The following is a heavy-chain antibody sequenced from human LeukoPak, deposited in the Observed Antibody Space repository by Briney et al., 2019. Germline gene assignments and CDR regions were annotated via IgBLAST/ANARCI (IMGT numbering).Heavy chain of an antibody. CDR3: AKKAQYNGNYPLDY. D-gene: IGHD1-26*01. CDR1: GFTFSSYT. J-gene: IGHJ4*02. CDR2: TSDRGDYT. V-gene: IGHV3-23*01. Sequence: SGGSLRLSCAASGFTFSSYTMSWVRQAPGKGLEWVSGTSDRGDYTYYADSVKGRFTISRDNSKNTLYLQMNSLRAEDTALYFCAKKAQYNGNYPLDYWGQGTLVTASS.